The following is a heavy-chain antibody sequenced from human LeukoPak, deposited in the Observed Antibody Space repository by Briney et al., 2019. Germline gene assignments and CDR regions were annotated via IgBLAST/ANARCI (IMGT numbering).Heavy chain of an antibody. CDR1: GGSISSGSYF. CDR2: IYTSGST. Sequence: SETLSLTCTVSGGSISSGSYFWSWIRQPAGKGLEWIGRIYTSGSTNYSPSLKGRVTISVDTSRNQFSLNLTSVTAADTAMYYCAREQWAYRSYYASSGYHDYWGQGTLVTVSS. J-gene: IGHJ4*02. CDR3: AREQWAYRSYYASSGYHDY. V-gene: IGHV4-61*02. D-gene: IGHD3-22*01.